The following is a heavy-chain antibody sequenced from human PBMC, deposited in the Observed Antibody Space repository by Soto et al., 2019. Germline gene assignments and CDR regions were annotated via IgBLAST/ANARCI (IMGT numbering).Heavy chain of an antibody. J-gene: IGHJ4*02. CDR2: MNPNSGNT. CDR3: ARGGYYYDSSAYYRQFDY. Sequence: AAVKVSCKASGYTFTSYDINWVLQATGEGLEWMGWMNPNSGNTGYAQKFQGRVTMTRSTSISTAYMELSSLRSEDTAVYYCARGGYYYDSSAYYRQFDYWGQGTLVTVSS. CDR1: GYTFTSYD. V-gene: IGHV1-8*01. D-gene: IGHD3-22*01.